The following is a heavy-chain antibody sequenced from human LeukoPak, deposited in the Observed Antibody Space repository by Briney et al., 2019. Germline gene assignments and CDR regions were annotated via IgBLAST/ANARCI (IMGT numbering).Heavy chain of an antibody. CDR1: GFSFSSYA. J-gene: IGHJ3*02. V-gene: IGHV3-23*01. D-gene: IGHD3-16*02. CDR3: ARGPVYDYVWGSYRLDAFDI. Sequence: GGSLRLSCAASGFSFSSYAMSWVRQAPGKGLEWVSVITNSGGSTYYADSVKGRFTISRDNSKNTLYLQMNSLRAEDTAVYYCARGPVYDYVWGSYRLDAFDIWGQGTMVTVSS. CDR2: ITNSGGST.